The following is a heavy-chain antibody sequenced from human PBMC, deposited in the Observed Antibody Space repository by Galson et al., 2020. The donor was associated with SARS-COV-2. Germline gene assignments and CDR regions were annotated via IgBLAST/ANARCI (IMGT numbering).Heavy chain of an antibody. CDR3: AAGVTPRSWFDP. J-gene: IGHJ5*02. D-gene: IGHD2-8*01. V-gene: IGHV1-58*01. CDR1: GFTFTSSS. CDR2: IVSGSGNP. Sequence: SVKVSCQTSGFTFTSSSVQWVRQTRGQRLEWIGWIVSGSGNPKYAQKFQERVTISWDKSTRIAYMELSSLPSEDTAVYYCAAGVTPRSWFDPWGQGTLVTVSS.